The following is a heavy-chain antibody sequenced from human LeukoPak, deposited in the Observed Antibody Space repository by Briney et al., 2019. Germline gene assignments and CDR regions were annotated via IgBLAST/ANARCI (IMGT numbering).Heavy chain of an antibody. Sequence: ASVKVSCMASGYTFTSYDINWVRQATGQGLEWMGWMNPNSGNTGYAQKFQGRVTMTRNTSISTAYMELSSLRSEDTAVYYCARANAGYGYGSSGYSDAFDIWGQGTMVTVSS. V-gene: IGHV1-8*01. D-gene: IGHD3-22*01. CDR3: ARANAGYGYGSSGYSDAFDI. J-gene: IGHJ3*02. CDR2: MNPNSGNT. CDR1: GYTFTSYD.